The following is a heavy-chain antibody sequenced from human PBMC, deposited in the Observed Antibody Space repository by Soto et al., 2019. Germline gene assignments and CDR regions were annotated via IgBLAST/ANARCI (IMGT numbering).Heavy chain of an antibody. CDR1: GFIFSSYG. J-gene: IGHJ6*02. V-gene: IGHV3-30*18. D-gene: IGHD2-15*01. Sequence: GGSLRLSCAASGFIFSSYGLHWVRQAPGKGLDWVAVISYDGSNKYYADSVKGRFTISRDNSKNTLYLQMNSLRAEDTAVYYCAKDRYCSGGSCLNFYGMDVWGQGTTVTVSS. CDR2: ISYDGSNK. CDR3: AKDRYCSGGSCLNFYGMDV.